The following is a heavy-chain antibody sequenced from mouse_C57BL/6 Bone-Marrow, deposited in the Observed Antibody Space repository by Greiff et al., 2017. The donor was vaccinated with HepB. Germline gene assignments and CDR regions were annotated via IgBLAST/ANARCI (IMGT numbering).Heavy chain of an antibody. D-gene: IGHD1-1*01. CDR3: AGFYYGSSYWIYFDY. Sequence: EVQLQQSGPELVKPGASVKISCKASGYSFTGYYMNWVKQSPEKSLEWIGEINPSTGGTTYNQKFKAKATLTVDKSSSTAYMQLKSLTSEDSAVYYCAGFYYGSSYWIYFDYWGQGTTLTVSS. CDR1: GYSFTGYY. CDR2: INPSTGGT. V-gene: IGHV1-42*01. J-gene: IGHJ2*01.